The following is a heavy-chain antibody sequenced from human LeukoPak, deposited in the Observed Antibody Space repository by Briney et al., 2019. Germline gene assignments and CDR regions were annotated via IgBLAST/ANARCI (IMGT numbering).Heavy chain of an antibody. Sequence: PGGSLRLSCAASGFTVSSVYMSWVRQAPGKGLEWVSLIYSDGTTFYADSVKGRFTISRDNSKNTLYLQMNSLRAEDTAVYYCAKVTDCSSTSCYAGVRSGMDVWGQGTTVTVSS. CDR1: GFTVSSVY. CDR2: IYSDGTT. D-gene: IGHD2-2*01. CDR3: AKVTDCSSTSCYAGVRSGMDV. J-gene: IGHJ6*02. V-gene: IGHV3-53*01.